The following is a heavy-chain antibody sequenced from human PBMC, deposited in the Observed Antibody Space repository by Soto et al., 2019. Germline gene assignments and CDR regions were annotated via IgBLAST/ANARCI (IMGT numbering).Heavy chain of an antibody. V-gene: IGHV3-9*01. CDR2: ISWNGKEI. J-gene: IGHJ3*01. D-gene: IGHD1-26*01. Sequence: VELVESGGGLEQPGRSLRLSCAGSGFKFDDYALHWVRQVPRKSLEWVSGISWNGKEIGYADSVKGRFIVSRDNTKNSVYLQLNSLTVEDTALYFCVKDSSWEPRILDFWGQGTRVTVSS. CDR3: VKDSSWEPRILDF. CDR1: GFKFDDYA.